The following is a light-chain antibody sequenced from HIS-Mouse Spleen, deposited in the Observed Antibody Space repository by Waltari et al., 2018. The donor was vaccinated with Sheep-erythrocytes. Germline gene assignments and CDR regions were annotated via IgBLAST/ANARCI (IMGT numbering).Light chain of an antibody. CDR1: QSLLHSNGYNY. CDR2: LGS. V-gene: IGKV2-28*01. CDR3: MQALQTPWT. Sequence: DIVMTQSPLSLPVTPGEPASISCRSSQSLLHSNGYNYLVWYLQKPGQSPQLLIYLGSNRASGVPDRFSGSGSGTDVTLKISRVEAEDVGVYYCMQALQTPWTFGQGTKVEIK. J-gene: IGKJ1*01.